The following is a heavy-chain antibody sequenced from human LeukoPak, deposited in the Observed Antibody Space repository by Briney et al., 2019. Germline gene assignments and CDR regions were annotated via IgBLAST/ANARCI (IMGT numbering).Heavy chain of an antibody. CDR1: GGSFSGYY. Sequence: PSETLSLTCAVYGGSFSGYYWSWIRQPPGKGLEWIGEINHSGSTNYNPSLKSRVTISVDTSKNQFSLKLSSVTAADTAVYYCAREEDSSSSGVWFDPWGQGTLVTVSS. J-gene: IGHJ5*02. CDR2: INHSGST. D-gene: IGHD6-6*01. V-gene: IGHV4-34*01. CDR3: AREEDSSSSGVWFDP.